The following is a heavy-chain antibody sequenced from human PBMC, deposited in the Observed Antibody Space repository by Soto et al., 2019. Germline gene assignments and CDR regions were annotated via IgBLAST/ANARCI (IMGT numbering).Heavy chain of an antibody. D-gene: IGHD2-21*01. CDR2: IKQDGTEK. V-gene: IGHV3-7*01. J-gene: IGHJ2*01. CDR1: GFAFSRFW. Sequence: GGSLRLSCAASGFAFSRFWMNWVRQAPGRGLEWVANIKQDGTEKYYMDYVKSRFTISRDNAKNSLYLRINSLRAGDSAVYYCARDSPDSSYFDLWGRGALVTVSS. CDR3: ARDSPDSSYFDL.